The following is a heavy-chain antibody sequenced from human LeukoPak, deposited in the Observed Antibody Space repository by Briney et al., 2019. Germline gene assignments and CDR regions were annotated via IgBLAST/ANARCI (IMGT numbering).Heavy chain of an antibody. CDR2: IYYSGST. CDR1: GGSLSSYY. D-gene: IGHD4-17*01. Sequence: SETLSLTCTLPGGSLSSYYWSWIRQPPGRGLEWIGHIYYSGSTNYNPSLKSRVTISVDTSKSQFSLKLSSVTAADTAVYYCARVLGDYIDYRGQGTLVTVSS. V-gene: IGHV4-59*01. J-gene: IGHJ4*02. CDR3: ARVLGDYIDY.